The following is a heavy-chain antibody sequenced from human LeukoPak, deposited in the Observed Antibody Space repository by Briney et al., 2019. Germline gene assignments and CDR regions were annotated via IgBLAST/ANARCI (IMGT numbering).Heavy chain of an antibody. D-gene: IGHD6-19*01. CDR2: IKEDGTEE. J-gene: IGHJ4*02. Sequence: PGGSLRLSCAASGFTFSSSWMTWVRQAPGKGLEWVAHIKEDGTEEYYVDSVKGRFTISRDNAKNTLYLQMNSLRAEDTAVYYCARGRLTSSWYYFDYWGQGTLVTVSS. CDR1: GFTFSSSW. V-gene: IGHV3-7*02. CDR3: ARGRLTSSWYYFDY.